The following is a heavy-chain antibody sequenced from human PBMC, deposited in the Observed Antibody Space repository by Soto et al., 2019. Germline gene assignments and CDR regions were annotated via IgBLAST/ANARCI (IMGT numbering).Heavy chain of an antibody. Sequence: SETLSLTCTVSGGSISSYYWSWIRQPPGKGLEWIGYIYYSGSTNYNPSLKSRVTISVDMSKNQFSLKLSSVTAADTAVYYCARGAYYDFWSGYFGMDVWGQGTTVTVSS. CDR2: IYYSGST. V-gene: IGHV4-59*01. CDR3: ARGAYYDFWSGYFGMDV. J-gene: IGHJ6*02. CDR1: GGSISSYY. D-gene: IGHD3-3*01.